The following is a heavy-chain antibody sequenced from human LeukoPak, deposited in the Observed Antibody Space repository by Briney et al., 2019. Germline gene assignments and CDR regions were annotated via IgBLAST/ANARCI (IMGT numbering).Heavy chain of an antibody. V-gene: IGHV3-74*01. Sequence: GGSLRLSCAASGFTFSTYCMHWVRQPPGKGLVWVSQICTDETTIRNADSVKGRFTISRDNAKNTLYLQMSSLRVEDTAVYYCVRGVPVTPGIDYWGQGTLVTVSS. J-gene: IGHJ4*02. CDR3: VRGVPVTPGIDY. CDR2: ICTDETTI. CDR1: GFTFSTYC. D-gene: IGHD2-2*01.